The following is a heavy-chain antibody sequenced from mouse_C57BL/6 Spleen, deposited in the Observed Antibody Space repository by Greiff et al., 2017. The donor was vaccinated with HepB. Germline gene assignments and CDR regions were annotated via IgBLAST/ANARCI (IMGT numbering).Heavy chain of an antibody. J-gene: IGHJ3*01. CDR3: ARKGNYDEFAY. Sequence: VQLQQSVAELVRPGASVKLSCTASGFTIKNTYMHWVKQRPEQGLEWIGRIDPANGNTNYAPKFQGKATITADTSSNTAYLQLSSLTSEDTAIYYCARKGNYDEFAYWGQGTLVTVSA. D-gene: IGHD2-4*01. V-gene: IGHV14-3*01. CDR1: GFTIKNTY. CDR2: IDPANGNT.